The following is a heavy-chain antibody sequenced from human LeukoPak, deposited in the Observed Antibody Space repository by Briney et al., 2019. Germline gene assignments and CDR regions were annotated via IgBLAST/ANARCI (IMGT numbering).Heavy chain of an antibody. D-gene: IGHD6-13*01. CDR2: IYYSGST. CDR1: GGSISSSSYY. V-gene: IGHV4-39*07. Sequence: SETLSLTCTVSGGSISSSSYYWGWIRQPPGKGLEWIGSIYYSGSTNYNPSLKSRVTISVDTSKNQFSLKLSSVTAADTAVYYCARGRGQSRVAAAGRRWFDPWGQGTLVTVSS. CDR3: ARGRGQSRVAAAGRRWFDP. J-gene: IGHJ5*02.